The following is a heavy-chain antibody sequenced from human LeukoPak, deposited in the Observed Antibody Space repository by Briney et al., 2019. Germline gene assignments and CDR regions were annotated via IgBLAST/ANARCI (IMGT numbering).Heavy chain of an antibody. CDR3: ARTAGTTMKGTWFDP. J-gene: IGHJ5*02. CDR1: GVSISSGGYY. D-gene: IGHD1-7*01. Sequence: TLSLTCTVSGVSISSGGYYGSWIRRHPGKGLEWTGYIYYSGSTYYNPSLKSRVTISVDTSKNQFSLKLSSVTAADTAVYYCARTAGTTMKGTWFDPWGQGTLVTVSS. V-gene: IGHV4-31*03. CDR2: IYYSGST.